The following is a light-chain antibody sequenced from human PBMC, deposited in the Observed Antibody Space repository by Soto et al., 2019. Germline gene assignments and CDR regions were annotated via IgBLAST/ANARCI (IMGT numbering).Light chain of an antibody. J-gene: IGLJ1*01. CDR1: SSDVGGYNY. CDR2: EVS. Sequence: QSVLTQPPSASGSPGQSVTISCTGTSSDVGGYNYVSWYQQHPGKAPKLIISEVSKRPSGVPDRFSGSKSGNTASLTVSGLQAEDEAVYYCSSYASSGGHNYVFATGTKVTVL. CDR3: SSYASSGGHNYV. V-gene: IGLV2-8*01.